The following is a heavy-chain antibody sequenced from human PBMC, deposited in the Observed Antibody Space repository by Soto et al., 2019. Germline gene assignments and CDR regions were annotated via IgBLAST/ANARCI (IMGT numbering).Heavy chain of an antibody. V-gene: IGHV3-23*01. CDR1: VFTFISYA. J-gene: IGHJ6*02. CDR2: ISGSGGST. D-gene: IGHD3-9*01. Sequence: GWSLRLSCASSVFTFISYAMSWVRQAPGKGLEWVSAISGSGGSTYYADSVKGRFTISRDNSKNTLYLQMNSLRAEDTAVYYCAKVGERYYDILTGYCVPYYYGMDVWGQGTTVTVSS. CDR3: AKVGERYYDILTGYCVPYYYGMDV.